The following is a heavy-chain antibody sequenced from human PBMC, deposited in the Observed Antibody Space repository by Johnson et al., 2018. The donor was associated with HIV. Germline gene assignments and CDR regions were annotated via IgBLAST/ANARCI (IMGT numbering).Heavy chain of an antibody. Sequence: VQLVESGGGVVQPGRSLRLSCAASGFTFSSYAMHWVRQAPGKGLAWVAVISSDGRDKYYADSVKGRFTISRDNSKNTLYLQMNSLRAEDTAVYYCARGTEGLDAFDIWGQGTMVTVSS. CDR1: GFTFSSYA. V-gene: IGHV3-30*04. D-gene: IGHD1/OR15-1a*01. CDR2: ISSDGRDK. CDR3: ARGTEGLDAFDI. J-gene: IGHJ3*02.